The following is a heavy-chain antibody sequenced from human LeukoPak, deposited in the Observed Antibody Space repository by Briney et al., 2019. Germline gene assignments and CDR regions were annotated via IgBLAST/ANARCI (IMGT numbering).Heavy chain of an antibody. CDR2: ISYHARDQ. Sequence: PGGSLRLSCAASGFTFSSYAMHWVRQAPGKGLEWVTVISYHARDQFYADPVKGRFTVSRDNSKNTLYLQMNSLRAEDTAVYYCARRPIKYYYYGMDVWGQGTTVTISS. CDR1: GFTFSSYA. V-gene: IGHV3-30*04. J-gene: IGHJ6*02. CDR3: ARRPIKYYYYGMDV.